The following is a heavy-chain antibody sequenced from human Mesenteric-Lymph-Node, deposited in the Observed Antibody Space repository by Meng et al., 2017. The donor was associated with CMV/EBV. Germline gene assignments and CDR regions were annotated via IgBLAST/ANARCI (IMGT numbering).Heavy chain of an antibody. CDR3: ARGGGSSSLVDY. Sequence: GESLKISCAASGFTFSSDWMHWVRQAPGKGLVWVSRINSDGKTIDYADSVKGRFTISRDNAKNTLYLQMNSLRAEDTAVYYCARGGGSSSLVDYWGQGTLVTVSS. CDR1: GFTFSSDW. J-gene: IGHJ4*02. V-gene: IGHV3-74*01. D-gene: IGHD6-6*01. CDR2: INSDGKTI.